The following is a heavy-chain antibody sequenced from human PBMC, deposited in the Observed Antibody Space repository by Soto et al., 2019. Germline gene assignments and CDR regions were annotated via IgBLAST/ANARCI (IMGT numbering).Heavy chain of an antibody. V-gene: IGHV1-18*01. J-gene: IGHJ4*02. CDR2: ISTYNGNT. D-gene: IGHD3-10*01. CDR1: GYTFTSYG. Sequence: QVQLVQSGAEVKKPGASVKVSCKASGYTFTSYGISWVRQAPGQGLEWMGWISTYNGNTKYAQKLQGRVTMTTDTARSTEYMELRSLRANDTAVFYCAREMVRGVGSDYWGQGTLVTVSS. CDR3: AREMVRGVGSDY.